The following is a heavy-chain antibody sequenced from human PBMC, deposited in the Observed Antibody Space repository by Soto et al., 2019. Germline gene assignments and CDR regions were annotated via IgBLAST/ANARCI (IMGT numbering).Heavy chain of an antibody. CDR3: ARHVSGSYLFDY. J-gene: IGHJ4*02. V-gene: IGHV5-51*01. CDR2: MYPGDSKT. D-gene: IGHD1-26*01. Sequence: GESLKISCETSGYTFTIYWIGWVRQMPGRGLEWVSIMYPGDSKTRYNPSFQGQVTMSADKSFSTAYLQWISLKASDTAIYYCARHVSGSYLFDYGGRGTLVPVSS. CDR1: GYTFTIYW.